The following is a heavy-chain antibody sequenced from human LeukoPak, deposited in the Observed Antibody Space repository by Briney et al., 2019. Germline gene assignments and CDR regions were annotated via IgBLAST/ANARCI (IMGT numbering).Heavy chain of an antibody. CDR2: IYYSGST. CDR3: ARVQQLVFPAFDI. D-gene: IGHD6-13*01. CDR1: GGSISSSNW. J-gene: IGHJ3*02. Sequence: PSETLSLTCAVSGGSISSSNWWSWVRQPPGKGLEWIGYIYYSGSTNYNPSLKSRVTISVDTSKNQFSLKLSSVTAADTAVYYCARVQQLVFPAFDIWGQGTMVTVSS. V-gene: IGHV4-4*02.